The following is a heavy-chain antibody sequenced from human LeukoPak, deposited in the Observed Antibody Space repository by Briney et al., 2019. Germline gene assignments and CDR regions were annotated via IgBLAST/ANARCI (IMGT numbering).Heavy chain of an antibody. CDR2: IRYDGSNK. J-gene: IGHJ4*02. Sequence: GGSLRLSCAASGFTFSSYGMHWVRQAPGKGLEWVVFIRYDGSNKYYADSVKGRFTISRDNSKNTLYLHVNSLRPEDTAVYYCARSPSGLWEGYFDYWGQGTLVTVSS. CDR3: ARSPSGLWEGYFDY. D-gene: IGHD5-12*01. CDR1: GFTFSSYG. V-gene: IGHV3-30*02.